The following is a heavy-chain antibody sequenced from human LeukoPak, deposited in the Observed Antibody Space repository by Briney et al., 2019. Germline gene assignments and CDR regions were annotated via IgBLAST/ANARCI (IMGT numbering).Heavy chain of an antibody. D-gene: IGHD2-2*01. Sequence: MSSETLSLTCTVSGGSISSSSYCWGWLRQPPGKGLEWIGSIYYSGSTYYHPSLKSRVTISVDTSKNQFSLKLSSVTAADTAVYYCARQLGYCSSTSCYADKVDYWGQGTLVTVSS. J-gene: IGHJ4*02. V-gene: IGHV4-39*01. CDR3: ARQLGYCSSTSCYADKVDY. CDR1: GGSISSSSYC. CDR2: IYYSGST.